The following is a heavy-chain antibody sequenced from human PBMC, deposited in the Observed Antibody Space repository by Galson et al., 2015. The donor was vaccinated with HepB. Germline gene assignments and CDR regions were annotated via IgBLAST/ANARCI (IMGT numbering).Heavy chain of an antibody. V-gene: IGHV3-21*01. Sequence: SLRLSCAASGFTFSSDSMNWVRQAPGKGLEWVSSISSSSNYIYYADSVKGRFTISRDNAKKSLYLQMNSLRAEDTAVYYCARGIVGVSSEDIFDFWGQGTLVTVSS. D-gene: IGHD1-26*01. CDR1: GFTFSSDS. CDR3: ARGIVGVSSEDIFDF. CDR2: ISSSSNYI. J-gene: IGHJ4*02.